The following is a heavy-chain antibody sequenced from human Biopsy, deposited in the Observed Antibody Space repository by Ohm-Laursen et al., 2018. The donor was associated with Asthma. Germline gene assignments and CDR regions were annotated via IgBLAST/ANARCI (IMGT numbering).Heavy chain of an antibody. J-gene: IGHJ4*02. CDR2: IHHSGTS. CDR3: ARIPRRSGSYFVDY. D-gene: IGHD3-22*01. Sequence: TLSLTCTVSGDSITSGGCCWNWIRQHPGKGLEWIGYIHHSGTSYFNPSLKSRVSFSRDTSKNQFSLRLSSATAADTAMYYCARIPRRSGSYFVDYWGQGTLVIVSS. V-gene: IGHV4-31*03. CDR1: GDSITSGGCC.